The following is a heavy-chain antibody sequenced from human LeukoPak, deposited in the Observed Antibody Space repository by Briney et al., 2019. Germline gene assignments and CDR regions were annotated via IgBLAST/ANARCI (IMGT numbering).Heavy chain of an antibody. V-gene: IGHV4-30-2*01. CDR3: ARPRDDAFDI. D-gene: IGHD2-21*02. Sequence: SETLSLTCAVSGGSISSGGYSWSWTRQPPGKGLEWIGYIYHSGSTYYNPSLKSRVTISVDRSKNQFSLKLSSVTAADTAVYYCARPRDDAFDIWGQGTMVTVSS. CDR1: GGSISSGGYS. J-gene: IGHJ3*02. CDR2: IYHSGST.